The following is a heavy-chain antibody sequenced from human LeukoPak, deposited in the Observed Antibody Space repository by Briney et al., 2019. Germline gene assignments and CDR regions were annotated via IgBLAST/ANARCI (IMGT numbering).Heavy chain of an antibody. CDR1: GFTFSSYS. CDR2: ISSSSSYI. Sequence: GVSLRLSYAASGFTFSSYSMNWVRQAPGKGLEWVSSISSSSSYIYYADSVKGRFTVSRDNAKNSLYLQMNSLRAEDTAVYYCARDGAAKSLPFFDYWGQGTLVTVSS. D-gene: IGHD6-13*01. J-gene: IGHJ4*02. CDR3: ARDGAAKSLPFFDY. V-gene: IGHV3-21*01.